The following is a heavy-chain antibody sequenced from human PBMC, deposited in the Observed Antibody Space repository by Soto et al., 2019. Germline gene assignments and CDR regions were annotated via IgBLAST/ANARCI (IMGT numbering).Heavy chain of an antibody. CDR2: ISGSDGDT. V-gene: IGHV3-23*01. D-gene: IGHD3-16*01. Sequence: GGSLRLSCTASGFTFSSYAMSWVRQAPGKGLEWVSRISGSDGDTYYADSVKGRFTISRDNSKNTLYLQMSSLRAEDTAVYYCAKVGTDDEYVAWWGQGTLVTVS. J-gene: IGHJ4*02. CDR1: GFTFSSYA. CDR3: AKVGTDDEYVAW.